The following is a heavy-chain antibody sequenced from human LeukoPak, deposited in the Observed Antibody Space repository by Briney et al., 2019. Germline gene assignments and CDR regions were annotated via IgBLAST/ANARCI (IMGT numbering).Heavy chain of an antibody. V-gene: IGHV3-23*01. CDR1: GFTFSSYA. CDR3: AKVGTLGYCSGGSCYSAGDDVFDI. Sequence: GGSLRLSCAASGFTFSSYAMSWVRQAPGKGLEWVSAISGSGGSTYYADSVKGRFTISRDNSKNTLYLQMNSLRAEDTAVYYCAKVGTLGYCSGGSCYSAGDDVFDIWGQGTMVTVSS. J-gene: IGHJ3*02. D-gene: IGHD2-15*01. CDR2: ISGSGGST.